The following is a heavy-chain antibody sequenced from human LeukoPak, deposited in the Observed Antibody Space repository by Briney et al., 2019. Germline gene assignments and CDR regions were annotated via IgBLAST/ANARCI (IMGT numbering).Heavy chain of an antibody. V-gene: IGHV3-13*01. CDR1: GFTFSDYD. CDR2: IGTAGDT. D-gene: IGHD1-1*01. CDR3: ARVAKERVGGVYYFDY. Sequence: GGSLRLSCAASGFTFSDYDMHWVRQATGHGPHPVSAIGTAGDTYYTGSVKGRFTISRENAKNSLYLQMNSLRAGDTAVYYCARVAKERVGGVYYFDYWGQGTLVTVSS. J-gene: IGHJ4*02.